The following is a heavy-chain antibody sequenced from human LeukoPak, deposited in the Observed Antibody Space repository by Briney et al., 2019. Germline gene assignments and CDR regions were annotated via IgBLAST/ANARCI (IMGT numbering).Heavy chain of an antibody. CDR1: GFTFSSYW. J-gene: IGHJ4*02. Sequence: GGSLRLSCAASGFTFSSYWMNWVRQAPGKGLEWVSYISSSGTIYYADSVKGRFTISRDNAKNSLYLQMKSLRDEDTAVYYCARSGLVGATTGYFDYWGQGTLVTVSS. D-gene: IGHD1-26*01. V-gene: IGHV3-48*02. CDR2: ISSSGTI. CDR3: ARSGLVGATTGYFDY.